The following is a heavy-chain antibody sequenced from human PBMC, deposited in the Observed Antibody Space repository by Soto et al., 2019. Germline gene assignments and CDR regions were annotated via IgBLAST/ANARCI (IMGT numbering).Heavy chain of an antibody. J-gene: IGHJ6*02. V-gene: IGHV1-69*13. D-gene: IGHD3-16*01. Sequence: SVKVSCKPSGDTFSSYSFSWVRQVPGQGLEWMGGFSPIFGAPNYAQKFLDRVTITADPFTRTVYMELSSLKSDDTAVYYCARGGYYDNTWGKLSHYGLDVWGQGTSVTVSS. CDR3: ARGGYYDNTWGKLSHYGLDV. CDR2: FSPIFGAP. CDR1: GDTFSSYS.